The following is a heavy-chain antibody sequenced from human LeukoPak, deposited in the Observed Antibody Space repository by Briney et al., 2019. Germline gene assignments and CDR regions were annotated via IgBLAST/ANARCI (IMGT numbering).Heavy chain of an antibody. J-gene: IGHJ6*03. CDR3: ARIKKVGATRYYYYYMDV. V-gene: IGHV4-34*01. CDR2: INHSGST. D-gene: IGHD1-26*01. CDR1: GGSFSGYY. Sequence: SSETLSLTCAVYGGSFSGYYWSWIRQPPGKGLEWIGEINHSGSTNYNPSLKSRVTISVDTSKNQFSLKLSSVTAADTAVYYCARIKKVGATRYYYYYMDVWGKGTTVTISS.